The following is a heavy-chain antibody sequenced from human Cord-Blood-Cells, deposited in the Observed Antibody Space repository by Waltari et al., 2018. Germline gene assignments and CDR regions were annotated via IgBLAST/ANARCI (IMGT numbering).Heavy chain of an antibody. J-gene: IGHJ2*01. CDR1: GDSVSSNSAA. Sequence: QVQLQQSGPGLVKPSQTLSLTCAISGDSVSSNSAAWNWIRPSPSRGLEWLGRTYYRSKWYNDYAVSVKSRITNNPDTSKNQFSLQLNSVTPEDTAVYYFARDPRADNWNNWYFDLWGRGTLVTVSS. D-gene: IGHD1-20*01. CDR3: ARDPRADNWNNWYFDL. CDR2: TYYRSKWYN. V-gene: IGHV6-1*01.